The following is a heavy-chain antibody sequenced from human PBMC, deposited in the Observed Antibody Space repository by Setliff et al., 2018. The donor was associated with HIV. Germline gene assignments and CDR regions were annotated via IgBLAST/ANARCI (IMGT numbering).Heavy chain of an antibody. Sequence: GSLRLSCVASGFTFNYHAMSWVRQSPVRGLEWVSGVYSAGNTYYADSVKGRFTVSRDESENTMYLQMRSLRAEDTAVYYCVRDLLPDYWGQGTLVTVSS. V-gene: IGHV3-53*01. J-gene: IGHJ4*02. CDR1: GFTFNYHA. CDR2: VYSAGNT. CDR3: VRDLLPDY.